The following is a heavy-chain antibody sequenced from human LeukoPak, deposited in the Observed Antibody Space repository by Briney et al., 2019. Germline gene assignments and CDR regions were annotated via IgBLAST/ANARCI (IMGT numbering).Heavy chain of an antibody. V-gene: IGHV4-59*12. J-gene: IGHJ5*02. CDR2: IYYSGST. Sequence: PSETLSLTCTVSGGSISSYYWSWIRQPPGKGLEWIGYIYYSGSTNYNPSLKSRVTISVDTSKNQFSLKLSSVTAADTAVYYCARVSVDVLLWFGEFPKGFDPWGQGTLVTVSS. D-gene: IGHD3-10*01. CDR3: ARVSVDVLLWFGEFPKGFDP. CDR1: GGSISSYY.